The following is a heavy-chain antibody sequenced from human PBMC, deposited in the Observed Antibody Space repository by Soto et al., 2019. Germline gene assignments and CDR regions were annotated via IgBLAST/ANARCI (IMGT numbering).Heavy chain of an antibody. CDR3: TRDYYGSGTYSS. J-gene: IGHJ5*02. CDR2: MNPNSGNT. Sequence: QVQLVQSGAEVKKPGASVKVSCRASGYSFTTYDINWVRQATGQGFEWMGWMNPNSGNTGYAQKLQGRVTMTRNTSTSPAYMELSNLRSEDTAVYYCTRDYYGSGTYSSWGQGTLVTVSS. CDR1: GYSFTTYD. D-gene: IGHD3-10*01. V-gene: IGHV1-8*01.